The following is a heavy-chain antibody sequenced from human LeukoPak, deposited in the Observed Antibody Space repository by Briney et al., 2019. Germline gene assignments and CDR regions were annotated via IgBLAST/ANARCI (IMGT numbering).Heavy chain of an antibody. D-gene: IGHD3-10*01. V-gene: IGHV1-69*04. Sequence: SVKVSCKASGGSFSSYGFTWVRQPPGQGLEWMGMITPVLGVANYAQKFQGRVTMTRDTSTSTVYMELSSLRSEDTAVYYCARNPHGSGSYRYYFDYWGQGTLVTVSS. CDR1: GGSFSSYG. CDR2: ITPVLGVA. CDR3: ARNPHGSGSYRYYFDY. J-gene: IGHJ4*02.